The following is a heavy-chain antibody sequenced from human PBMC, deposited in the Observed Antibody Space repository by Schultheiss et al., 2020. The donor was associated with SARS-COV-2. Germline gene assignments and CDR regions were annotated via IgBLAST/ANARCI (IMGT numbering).Heavy chain of an antibody. CDR2: ISDTT. V-gene: IGHV3-23*01. D-gene: IGHD2-2*01. Sequence: GGSLRLSCAASGFTFNRHYMTWVRQAPGKGLEWVSAISDTTYYADSVRGRFTISRDNSKNTLYLQMNSLRAEDTAVYYCAKQWDIVVVPAAITFDYWGQGTLVTVSS. J-gene: IGHJ4*02. CDR3: AKQWDIVVVPAAITFDY. CDR1: GFTFNRHY.